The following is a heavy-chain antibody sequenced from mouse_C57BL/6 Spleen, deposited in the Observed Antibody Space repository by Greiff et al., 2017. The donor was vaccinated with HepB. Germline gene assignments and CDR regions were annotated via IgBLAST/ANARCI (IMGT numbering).Heavy chain of an antibody. Sequence: QVHVKQPGAELVKPGASVKMSCKASGYTFTSYWITWVKQRPGQGLEWIGDIYPGSGSTNYNEKFKSKATLTVDTSSSTAYMQLSSLTSEDSAVYYCARGGYGSSLYYAMDYWGQGTSVTVSS. D-gene: IGHD1-1*01. J-gene: IGHJ4*01. CDR3: ARGGYGSSLYYAMDY. V-gene: IGHV1-55*01. CDR1: GYTFTSYW. CDR2: IYPGSGST.